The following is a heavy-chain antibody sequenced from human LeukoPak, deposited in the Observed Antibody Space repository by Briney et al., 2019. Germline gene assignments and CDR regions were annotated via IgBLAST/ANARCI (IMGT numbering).Heavy chain of an antibody. CDR2: IGTAGDT. J-gene: IGHJ3*01. CDR1: GFTFSSYD. CDR3: ARQLGPNDAFDF. D-gene: IGHD5-24*01. V-gene: IGHV3-13*01. Sequence: GGSLRLSCAASGFTFSSYDTHWVRQATGKGLEWVSAIGTAGDTYYPGSVKGRFTISRENAKNSLYLQMNSLRAGDTAVYYCARQLGPNDAFDFWGQGTMVTASS.